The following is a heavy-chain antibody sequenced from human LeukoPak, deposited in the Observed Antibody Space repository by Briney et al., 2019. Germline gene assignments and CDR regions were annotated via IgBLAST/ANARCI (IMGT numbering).Heavy chain of an antibody. CDR1: GFTFCIYA. V-gene: IGHV3-23*01. J-gene: IGHJ6*02. D-gene: IGHD3-10*02. Sequence: GGSLRLSCAASGFTFCIYAMNWVRQAPGKGLEWVSPISGGSDSTYYADSVKGRFTISRNTSKNTLYMQMNSLRAEDTALYYCARDLHYYVAMDVWGQGTTVTVSS. CDR3: ARDLHYYVAMDV. CDR2: ISGGSDST.